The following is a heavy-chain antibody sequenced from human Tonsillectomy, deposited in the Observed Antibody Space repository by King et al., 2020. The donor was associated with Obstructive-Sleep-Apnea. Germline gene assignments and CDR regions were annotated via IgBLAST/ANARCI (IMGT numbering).Heavy chain of an antibody. CDR2: IYTSGST. D-gene: IGHD3-22*01. CDR1: GGSISSYY. V-gene: IGHV4-4*07. Sequence: VQLQESGPGLVKPSETLSLTCTVSGGSISSYYWSWIRQPAGKGLEWIGRIYTSGSTNYNPSLKSRVTMSVDTSKNQFSLKLSSVTAADTAVYYCASSRWLPRSQNWFDPWGQGTLVTVSS. J-gene: IGHJ5*02. CDR3: ASSRWLPRSQNWFDP.